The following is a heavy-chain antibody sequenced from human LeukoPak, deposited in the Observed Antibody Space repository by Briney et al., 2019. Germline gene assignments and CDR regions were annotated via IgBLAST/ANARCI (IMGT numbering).Heavy chain of an antibody. CDR2: MSTDGSST. V-gene: IGHV3-74*01. CDR1: GFHLNTWR. D-gene: IGHD3-10*01. J-gene: IGHJ4*02. CDR3: ARGEVLLWFG. Sequence: GGPLTLLCGASGFHLNTWRMLGVRQATGKGLVWVSRMSTDGSSTFYASSVKGRFTISRDNAKNTLYLQMNSLRAEDTAVYYCARGEVLLWFGWGQGTLVTVSS.